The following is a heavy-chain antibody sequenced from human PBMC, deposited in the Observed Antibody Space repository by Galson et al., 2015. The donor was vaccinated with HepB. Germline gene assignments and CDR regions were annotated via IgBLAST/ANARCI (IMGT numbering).Heavy chain of an antibody. CDR1: GLTFNTYG. D-gene: IGHD2-15*01. V-gene: IGHV3-7*03. CDR2: IKQDGSER. CDR3: ARDSDAVVVAAYAFDY. J-gene: IGHJ4*02. Sequence: SLRLSCAASGLTFNTYGMAWVRQAPGQELEWVASIKQDGSERDYMDSVKGRFTISRDNTKNSVFLQMNSLRAEDTAVYYCARDSDAVVVAAYAFDYWGQGTLVTVSS.